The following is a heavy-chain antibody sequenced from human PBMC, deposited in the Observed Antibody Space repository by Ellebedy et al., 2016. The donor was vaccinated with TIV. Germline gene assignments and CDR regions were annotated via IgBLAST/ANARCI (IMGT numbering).Heavy chain of an antibody. V-gene: IGHV1-18*01. CDR3: ARDRVGYSYGSYYYYGMDV. CDR1: GYTFTSYG. Sequence: ASVKVSCKASGYTFTSYGISWVRQAPGQGLEWMGWISAYNGNTNYAQKLQGRVTMTTDTSTSTAYMELRSLRSDETAVYYCARDRVGYSYGSYYYYGMDVWGQGTTVTVSS. D-gene: IGHD5-18*01. J-gene: IGHJ6*02. CDR2: ISAYNGNT.